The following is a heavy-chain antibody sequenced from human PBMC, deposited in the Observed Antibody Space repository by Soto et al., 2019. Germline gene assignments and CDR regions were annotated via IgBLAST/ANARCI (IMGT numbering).Heavy chain of an antibody. Sequence: ASVKVSCKASGYTSTSYGISWARQAPGEGPEWMGWIRAYNGNTNYAQKLQGRVTMTTDTSTSTAYMELRSLRSDDTAVYYCAREGYCISTSCRHYDYYGMDVLG. V-gene: IGHV1-18*01. CDR3: AREGYCISTSCRHYDYYGMDV. J-gene: IGHJ6*02. D-gene: IGHD2-2*01. CDR1: GYTSTSYG. CDR2: IRAYNGNT.